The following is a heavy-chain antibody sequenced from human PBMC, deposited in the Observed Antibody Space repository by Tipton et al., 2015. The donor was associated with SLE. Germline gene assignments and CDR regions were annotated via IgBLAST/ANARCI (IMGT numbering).Heavy chain of an antibody. J-gene: IGHJ5*02. CDR1: GGSISSHY. Sequence: LRLSCTVSGGSISSHYWSWIRQPPGKGLEWIGYIYYSGSTNYNPSLKSRVTISVDTSKNQFSLKLSSVTAADTAVYYCARGRYDFWSAHEFDPWGQGTLVTVSS. CDR2: IYYSGST. CDR3: ARGRYDFWSAHEFDP. V-gene: IGHV4-59*11. D-gene: IGHD3-3*01.